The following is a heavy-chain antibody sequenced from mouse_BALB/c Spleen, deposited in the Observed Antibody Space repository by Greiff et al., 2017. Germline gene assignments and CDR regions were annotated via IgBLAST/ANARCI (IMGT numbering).Heavy chain of an antibody. J-gene: IGHJ3*01. D-gene: IGHD2-1*01. CDR1: GFTFSSYG. Sequence: DVMLVESGGDLVKPGGSLKLSCAASGFTFSSYGMSWVRQTPDKRLEWVATISSGGSYTYYPDSVKGRFTISRDNAKNTLYLQMSSLKSEDTAMYYCARQGNSAWFAYWGQGTLVTVSA. V-gene: IGHV5-6*02. CDR3: ARQGNSAWFAY. CDR2: ISSGGSYT.